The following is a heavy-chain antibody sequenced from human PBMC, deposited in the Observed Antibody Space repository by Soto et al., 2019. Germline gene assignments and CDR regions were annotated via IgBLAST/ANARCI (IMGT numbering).Heavy chain of an antibody. CDR2: IYYSGST. CDR3: ARVSYGGKSADY. V-gene: IGHV4-59*01. Sequence: SETLSLTCTVSGGSIGSYYWSWIRQPPGKGLEWIGYIYYSGSTNYNPSLKSRVTISVDTSKNQFSLKLSSVTAADTAVYYCARVSYGGKSADYWGQGTLVTVSS. D-gene: IGHD4-17*01. J-gene: IGHJ4*02. CDR1: GGSIGSYY.